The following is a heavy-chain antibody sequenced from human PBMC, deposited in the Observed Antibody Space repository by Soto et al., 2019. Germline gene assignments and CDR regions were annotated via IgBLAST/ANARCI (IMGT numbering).Heavy chain of an antibody. J-gene: IGHJ3*02. CDR2: INAGNGNT. CDR1: GYTFTSYA. Sequence: QVQLVQSGAEVKKPGASVKVSCKASGYTFTSYAMHWVRQAPGXXXEWMGWINAGNGNTKYSQKFQGRVTITRDTSASTAYMELSSLRSEDTAVYYCARRYSGYDNAFDIWGQGTMVTVSS. D-gene: IGHD5-12*01. CDR3: ARRYSGYDNAFDI. V-gene: IGHV1-3*01.